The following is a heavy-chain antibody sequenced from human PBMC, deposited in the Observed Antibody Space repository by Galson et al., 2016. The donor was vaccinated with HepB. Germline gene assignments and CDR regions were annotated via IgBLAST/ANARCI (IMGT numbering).Heavy chain of an antibody. D-gene: IGHD3-10*01. CDR1: GFSFRTYA. CDR2: LLHDGTKD. V-gene: IGHV3-30*18. J-gene: IGHJ4*02. Sequence: SLRLSCAGSGFSFRTYAMHWVRQAPGKGLQWVAALLHDGTKDEYAESAKGRFTISRDNSNNTVFLQMKNLRTDDTALYYCAKDRYGSGTNYLDLWGQGALVTVSS. CDR3: AKDRYGSGTNYLDL.